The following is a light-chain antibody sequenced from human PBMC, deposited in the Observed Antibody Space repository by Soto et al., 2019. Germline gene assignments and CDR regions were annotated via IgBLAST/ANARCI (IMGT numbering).Light chain of an antibody. V-gene: IGLV2-14*01. CDR1: SSDVGGYNY. CDR3: SSYTSSSTPRL. Sequence: QLVLTQPASVSGSPGQSITISCTGTSSDVGGYNYVSWYQQHPGKAPKLMIYDVSNRPSGVSNRFSGSKSGNTASLTISGLQAEDEADYYCSSYTSSSTPRLFGGGTKVTVL. CDR2: DVS. J-gene: IGLJ2*01.